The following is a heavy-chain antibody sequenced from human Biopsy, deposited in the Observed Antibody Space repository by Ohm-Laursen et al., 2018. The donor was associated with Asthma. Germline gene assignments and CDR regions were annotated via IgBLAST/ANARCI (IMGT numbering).Heavy chain of an antibody. CDR3: ARKAGSCISRTCYSLDF. D-gene: IGHD2-2*01. CDR1: GGTFNTYV. V-gene: IGHV1-69*13. J-gene: IGHJ4*02. CDR2: INSVVGTT. Sequence: SVKVSCKSLGGTFNTYVIGWVRQAPGQGLEWMGGINSVVGTTAYPQKFQDRVTITADDSTSTVYMELSSLRSEDTAVYYCARKAGSCISRTCYSLDFWGQGTLVTVSS.